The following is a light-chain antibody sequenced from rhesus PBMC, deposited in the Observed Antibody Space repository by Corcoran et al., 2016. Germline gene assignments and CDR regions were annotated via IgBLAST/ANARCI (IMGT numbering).Light chain of an antibody. CDR2: VAS. Sequence: DIQMTQSPSSLSASVGDRVTLTCRASQGISSYFAWYQQKPRKSPKVLSYVASTLQSGVPSRISGSGSGADFTLTISSLQPEDSATYYCPQANAYPYSFGQGATVEIK. V-gene: IGKV1-25*01. J-gene: IGKJ2*01. CDR1: QGISSY. CDR3: PQANAYPYS.